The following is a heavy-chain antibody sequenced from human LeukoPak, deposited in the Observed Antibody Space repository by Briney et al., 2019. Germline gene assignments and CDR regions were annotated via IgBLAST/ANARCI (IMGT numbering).Heavy chain of an antibody. V-gene: IGHV3-11*06. D-gene: IGHD4-11*01. Sequence: GGSLRLSCVASGFTVSSNYMGWVRQAPGKGLEWISYVGISSGNTKYADSVKGRFTISGDSAKNSVYLQMNNLRVEDTALYYCARDHNYAFDNWGQGTLVTVSS. CDR1: GFTVSSNY. CDR2: VGISSGNT. CDR3: ARDHNYAFDN. J-gene: IGHJ4*02.